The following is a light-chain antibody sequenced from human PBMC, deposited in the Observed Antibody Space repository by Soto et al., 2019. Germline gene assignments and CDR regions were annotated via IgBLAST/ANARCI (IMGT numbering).Light chain of an antibody. CDR3: QQYETSPRT. CDR1: QSISSY. Sequence: EVVLTQSPDTLSLPPGERATLSCRASQSISSYLAWYQQKPGQAPRLLIYDASNRATGIPARFSGSGSGTDFTLTISRLEPEDFAVYYCQQYETSPRTFGQGTKVDIK. J-gene: IGKJ1*01. V-gene: IGKV3-11*01. CDR2: DAS.